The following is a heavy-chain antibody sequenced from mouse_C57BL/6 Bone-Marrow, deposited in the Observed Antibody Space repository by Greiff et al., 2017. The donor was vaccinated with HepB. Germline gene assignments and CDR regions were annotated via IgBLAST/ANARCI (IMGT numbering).Heavy chain of an antibody. D-gene: IGHD1-1*01. CDR2: IYPGDGDT. J-gene: IGHJ1*03. Sequence: QVQLQQSGAELVKPGASVKISCKASGYAFSSYWMNWVKQRPGKGLEWIGQIYPGDGDTNYNGKFKGKATLTADKSSSTAYMQLSSLTSEDSAVYFCARDYYYGSSSPWYFDLWGTGTTVTVSS. V-gene: IGHV1-80*01. CDR3: ARDYYYGSSSPWYFDL. CDR1: GYAFSSYW.